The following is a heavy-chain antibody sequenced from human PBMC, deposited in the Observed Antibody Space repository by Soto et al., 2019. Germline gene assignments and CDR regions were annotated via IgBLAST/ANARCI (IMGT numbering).Heavy chain of an antibody. CDR3: ARGPGYYFDY. J-gene: IGHJ4*02. CDR1: GFTFSSYA. V-gene: IGHV3-64*01. CDR2: ISSNGGST. Sequence: EVQLVESGGGLVQPGGSLRLSCAASGFTFSSYAMHWVRQAPGKGLEYVSAISSNGGSTYYANSVKGRFTISRDNSKNPALLTMGRPGAWDQAVVYCARGPGYYFDYWGQGTLVTVSS.